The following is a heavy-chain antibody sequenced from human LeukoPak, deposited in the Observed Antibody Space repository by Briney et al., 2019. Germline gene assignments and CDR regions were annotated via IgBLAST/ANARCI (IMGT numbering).Heavy chain of an antibody. CDR1: GFTFSSYW. CDR2: INSDGSTT. Sequence: GGSLRLSCTASGFTFSSYWMQWVRQAPGKGLVWVSRINSDGSTTTYADSVKGRFTISRDNAKNTLYLQMNSLRVEDTAVYYCARPHTGFDSWGQGTLVTVSS. J-gene: IGHJ4*02. CDR3: ARPHTGFDS. V-gene: IGHV3-74*01.